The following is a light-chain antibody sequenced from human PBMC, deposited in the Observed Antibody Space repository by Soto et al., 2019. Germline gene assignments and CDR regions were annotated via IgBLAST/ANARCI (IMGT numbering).Light chain of an antibody. CDR3: QSYDSSLSGWV. J-gene: IGLJ3*02. CDR1: SSNIGAGYD. CDR2: GNS. Sequence: QSVLTQPPSVSGAPGHRGTLSCTGSSSNIGAGYDVHWYQQLPGTAPKLLISGNSNRPSGVPDRFSGSKSVTSASLAITGRQAEDESDYYCQSYDSSLSGWVFGGGTKLTVL. V-gene: IGLV1-40*01.